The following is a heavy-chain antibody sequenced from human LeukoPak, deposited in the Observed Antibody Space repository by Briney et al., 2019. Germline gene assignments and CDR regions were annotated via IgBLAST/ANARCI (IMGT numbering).Heavy chain of an antibody. J-gene: IGHJ4*02. CDR3: ARPRTPYYYDSSGYDNSFDY. V-gene: IGHV5-51*01. CDR2: IYPGDSDT. Sequence: GESLKISCKGSGYSFTSYWIGWVRQMPGKGLEWMGIIYPGDSDTRYSPSFQGQVTISADKSISTAHLQWSSLKASDTAMYYCARPRTPYYYDSSGYDNSFDYWGQGTLVTVSS. CDR1: GYSFTSYW. D-gene: IGHD3-22*01.